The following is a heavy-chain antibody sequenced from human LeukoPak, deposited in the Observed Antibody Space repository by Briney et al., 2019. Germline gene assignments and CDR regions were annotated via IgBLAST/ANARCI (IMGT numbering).Heavy chain of an antibody. Sequence: PGGSLRLSCAASGFTFSSYWMHWVRQAPGKGLVWVSHINSVGSNTNYADYVKGRFTISRDNAKNTLYLQMNSLRAEDTAVYYCARYRLESFRFKNYYYGVDVWGQGTTVTVSS. CDR2: INSVGSNT. D-gene: IGHD3-3*01. CDR1: GFTFSSYW. V-gene: IGHV3-74*01. CDR3: ARYRLESFRFKNYYYGVDV. J-gene: IGHJ6*02.